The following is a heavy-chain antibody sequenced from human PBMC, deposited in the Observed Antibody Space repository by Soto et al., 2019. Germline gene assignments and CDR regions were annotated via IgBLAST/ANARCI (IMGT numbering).Heavy chain of an antibody. CDR1: GGTFSSYA. CDR2: IIPIFGTA. J-gene: IGHJ5*02. D-gene: IGHD2-15*01. Sequence: QVQLVQSGAEVKKPGSSVKVSCKASGGTFSSYAISWVRQAPGQGLEWMGGIIPIFGTANYAQKFQGRVTITADESTSTAYMELSSLRSDDTAVYYCARDVYCSGGSCYPHTSSWFDPWGQGTLVTVSS. V-gene: IGHV1-69*01. CDR3: ARDVYCSGGSCYPHTSSWFDP.